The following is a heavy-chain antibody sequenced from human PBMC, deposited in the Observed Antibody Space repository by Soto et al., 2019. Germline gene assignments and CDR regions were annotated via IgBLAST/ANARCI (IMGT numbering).Heavy chain of an antibody. J-gene: IGHJ4*02. CDR1: GFTFSSYW. CDR2: IKQDGSEK. CDR3: AKSGYEALFALF. V-gene: IGHV3-7*01. Sequence: PGGSLRLSCAVSGFTFSSYWMSWVRQAPGKGLEWVANIKQDGSEKYYVDSVKGRFTISRDNAKNSLYLQMNSLRAEDTAVYYCAKSGYEALFALFWGQGTLVTVSS. D-gene: IGHD5-12*01.